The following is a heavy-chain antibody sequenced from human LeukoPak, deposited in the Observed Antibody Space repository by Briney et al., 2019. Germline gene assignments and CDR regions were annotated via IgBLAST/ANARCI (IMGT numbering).Heavy chain of an antibody. Sequence: SETLSLTCAVYGGSFSGYYWSWIRQPPGKGLEWIGEINHSGSTNYNPSLKSRVTISVDTSKNQFSLKLSSVTAADTAVYYCARDLRYCSSTSCYAYGMDVWGQGTTVTVSS. J-gene: IGHJ6*02. CDR1: GGSFSGYY. CDR2: INHSGST. D-gene: IGHD2-2*01. V-gene: IGHV4-34*01. CDR3: ARDLRYCSSTSCYAYGMDV.